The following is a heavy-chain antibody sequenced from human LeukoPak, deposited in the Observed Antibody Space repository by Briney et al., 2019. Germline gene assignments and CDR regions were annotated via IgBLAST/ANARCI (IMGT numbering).Heavy chain of an antibody. CDR2: IYYSGST. CDR3: ARGPQGYSYGRYYFDY. CDR1: GGSISSYY. J-gene: IGHJ4*02. Sequence: SETLSLTCTVSGGSISSYYWSWIRQPPGKGLEWIGYIYYSGSTNYNPSLKSRVTISVDTSKNQFSLKLSSVTAADTAVYYCARGPQGYSYGRYYFDYWGQGTLVTVSS. V-gene: IGHV4-59*12. D-gene: IGHD5-18*01.